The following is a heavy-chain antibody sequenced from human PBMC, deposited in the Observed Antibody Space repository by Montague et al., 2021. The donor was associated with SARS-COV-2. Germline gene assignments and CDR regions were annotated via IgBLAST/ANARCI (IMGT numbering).Heavy chain of an antibody. J-gene: IGHJ4*02. V-gene: IGHV3-74*01. CDR3: ARVDILTGCVVY. D-gene: IGHD3-9*01. CDR2: INSDGSST. CDR1: GFTFSSYW. Sequence: SLRLSCAASGFTFSSYWMHWVRQAPGKGLVWVSRINSDGSSTSYADSVKGRFTISRDNAKNTLYLQMNSLRAEDTAVYYCARVDILTGCVVYWGQGTLVTVSS.